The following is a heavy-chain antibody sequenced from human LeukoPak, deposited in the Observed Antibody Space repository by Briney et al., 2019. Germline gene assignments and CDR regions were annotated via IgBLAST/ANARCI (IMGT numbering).Heavy chain of an antibody. Sequence: SEPLSLTCAVYGGSYSGYYWIGIRQPPGKALEWIGEVNHSGSINYNPSLKSRVTISVDTSKNQFSLKLSSVTAADTGVYYCARQGGGFWYFDLWGRGTLVTVSS. J-gene: IGHJ2*01. CDR3: ARQGGGFWYFDL. CDR1: GGSYSGYY. CDR2: VNHSGSI. V-gene: IGHV4-34*01. D-gene: IGHD6-25*01.